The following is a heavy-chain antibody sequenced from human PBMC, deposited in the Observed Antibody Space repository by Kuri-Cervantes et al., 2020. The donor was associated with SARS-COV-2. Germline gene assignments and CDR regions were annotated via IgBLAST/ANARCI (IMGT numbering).Heavy chain of an antibody. CDR3: AKGWLLHNWFDP. D-gene: IGHD3-22*01. Sequence: LRLSCSVSGGSITSGNYYWSWIRQPPGKGLEWIGYIYYDGSTYYNPSLKSRLTISVDTSKNQFSLKLSSVTAADTAVYYCAKGWLLHNWFDPWGQGTLVTVSS. CDR2: IYYDGST. CDR1: GGSITSGNYY. J-gene: IGHJ5*02. V-gene: IGHV4-30-4*08.